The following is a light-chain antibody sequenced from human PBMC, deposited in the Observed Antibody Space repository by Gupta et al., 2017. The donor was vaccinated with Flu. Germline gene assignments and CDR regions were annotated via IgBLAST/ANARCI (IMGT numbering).Light chain of an antibody. CDR3: LQDYNFPRT. V-gene: IGKV1-6*01. J-gene: IGKJ1*01. CDR2: AVS. Sequence: AIQMTQSPSSLSASVGDRVTITCRASQGIGNELGWYQQKPGKAPKVLIYAVSNLQSGVPSRFSGSGSGTDFTLTISSLQPEDFATYYCLQDYNFPRTFGQGTKVEFK. CDR1: QGIGNE.